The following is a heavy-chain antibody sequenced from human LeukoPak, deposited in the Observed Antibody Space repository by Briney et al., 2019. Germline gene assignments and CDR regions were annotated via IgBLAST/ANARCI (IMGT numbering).Heavy chain of an antibody. V-gene: IGHV4-59*13. CDR2: CHYSGNT. CDR1: GGSISSNY. J-gene: IGHJ3*02. Sequence: SETLSLTCAISGGSISSNYWSWIRQPPGKGLEWIGYCHYSGNTNYNPSLKSRATISVDMSKNQFSLTLNSVTAADTSVYYCARSASPTSRSAFDIWGQGTRVTASS. CDR3: ARSASPTSRSAFDI.